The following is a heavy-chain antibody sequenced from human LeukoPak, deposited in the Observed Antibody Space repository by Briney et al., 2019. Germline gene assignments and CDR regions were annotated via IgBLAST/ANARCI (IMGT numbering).Heavy chain of an antibody. CDR1: GFTFSSYL. CDR2: INNDGSST. Sequence: GGSLRLSCAASGFTFSSYLMHWIRQAPGKGLVWVSRINNDGSSTNYADSVKGRFTISRDNSKNTLYLQMNSLRAEDTAVYYCAREVGVIVMQYYFDYWGQGTLVTVSS. V-gene: IGHV3-74*01. CDR3: AREVGVIVMQYYFDY. J-gene: IGHJ4*02. D-gene: IGHD3-16*02.